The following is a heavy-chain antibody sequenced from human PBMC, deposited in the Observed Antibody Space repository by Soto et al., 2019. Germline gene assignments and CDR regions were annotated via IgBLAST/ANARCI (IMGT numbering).Heavy chain of an antibody. Sequence: EVLLVESGGGLVQPGGSLRLSCAASGFTVSSNYMSWVRQAPGKGLEWVSVIYSGGSTYYADSVKGRFTISRDNSKNTLYLQMNSLRAEDTAVYYCARGSTTVTPFDYWGQGTLVTVSS. J-gene: IGHJ4*02. V-gene: IGHV3-66*01. CDR1: GFTVSSNY. CDR3: ARGSTTVTPFDY. CDR2: IYSGGST. D-gene: IGHD4-17*01.